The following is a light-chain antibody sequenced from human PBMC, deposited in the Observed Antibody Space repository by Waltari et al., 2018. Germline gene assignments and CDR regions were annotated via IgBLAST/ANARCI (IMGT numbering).Light chain of an antibody. CDR2: EVS. J-gene: IGLJ1*01. CDR3: CAFAGYGVYV. CDR1: RSDVADYPL. V-gene: IGLV2-23*02. Sequence: SALTQPASVSGSPGQSITISCTESRSDVADYPLISWYHHHPGGAPKLLLYEVSKRPSGVSSLFSGSKAGKTASLTISGLQAEDEGDYYCCAFAGYGVYVFGSGTHVAVL.